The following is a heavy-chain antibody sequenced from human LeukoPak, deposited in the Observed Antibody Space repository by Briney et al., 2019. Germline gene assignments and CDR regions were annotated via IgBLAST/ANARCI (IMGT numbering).Heavy chain of an antibody. V-gene: IGHV4-59*01. J-gene: IGHJ5*02. CDR3: AGDSRDFWSGYYRFDP. CDR1: GGSISSYY. Sequence: SETLSLTCTVSGGSISSYYWSWIRQPPGKGLEWIGYIYYSGSTNYNPSLKSRVTISVDTSKNQFSLKLSSVTAADTAVYYCAGDSRDFWSGYYRFDPWGQGTLVTVSS. D-gene: IGHD3-3*01. CDR2: IYYSGST.